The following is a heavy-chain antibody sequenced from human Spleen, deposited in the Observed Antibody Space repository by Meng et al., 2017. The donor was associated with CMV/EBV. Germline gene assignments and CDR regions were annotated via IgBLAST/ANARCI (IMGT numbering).Heavy chain of an antibody. D-gene: IGHD3-3*01. J-gene: IGHJ6*02. Sequence: GESLKISCAASGFTFSSYEVNWVRQAPGKGLEWISCISSSGSTFYYADSVKGRFTISRDNAKNSLYLQMNSLRAEDTAVYYCARDQNTIFGVVTHYHGLDVWGQGTTVTVSS. CDR3: ARDQNTIFGVVTHYHGLDV. CDR2: ISSSGSTF. CDR1: GFTFSSYE. V-gene: IGHV3-48*03.